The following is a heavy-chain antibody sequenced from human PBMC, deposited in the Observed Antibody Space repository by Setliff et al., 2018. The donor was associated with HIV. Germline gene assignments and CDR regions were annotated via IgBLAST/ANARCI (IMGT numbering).Heavy chain of an antibody. V-gene: IGHV4-4*09. J-gene: IGHJ5*02. CDR1: GTSLSRYY. D-gene: IGHD5-18*01. CDR3: ARHWVDTAISYNWFDP. Sequence: SETLSLTCTVTGTSLSRYYWGWIRQPAGKGLEWIGYIYSSGNTNYNPSLKSRVIISVDTSKNQFSLKLSSVTAADTAVYYCARHWVDTAISYNWFDPWGQGTLVTVSS. CDR2: IYSSGNT.